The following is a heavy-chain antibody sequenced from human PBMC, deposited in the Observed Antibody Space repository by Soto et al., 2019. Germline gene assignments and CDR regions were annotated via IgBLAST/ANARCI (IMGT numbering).Heavy chain of an antibody. CDR1: TFIFSTYW. D-gene: IGHD1-20*01. J-gene: IGHJ4*02. CDR2: IKHDGSET. Sequence: EVQLVESGGGLVQPGGSLRLSCAAPTFIFSTYWMTWVRQPPGKGLEWVANIKHDGSETHYVDSVKGRFTISRDNAKNSLYLQMNSLRVEDTAVYYCVGGGNNWNDFEYWGRGTLVTVSS. V-gene: IGHV3-7*01. CDR3: VGGGNNWNDFEY.